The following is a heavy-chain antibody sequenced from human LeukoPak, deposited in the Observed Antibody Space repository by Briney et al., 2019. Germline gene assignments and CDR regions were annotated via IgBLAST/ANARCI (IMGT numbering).Heavy chain of an antibody. CDR1: GYTFTSYG. J-gene: IGHJ4*02. Sequence: ASVKVSCKASGYTFTSYGISWVRQAPGQGLEWMGWISAYNGNTNYAQKLQGRVTMTTDTSTSTAYMELRSLRFDDTAVYYCARVGPVAGTGLAGERYWGQGTLVTVSS. CDR2: ISAYNGNT. CDR3: ARVGPVAGTGLAGERY. V-gene: IGHV1-18*01. D-gene: IGHD6-19*01.